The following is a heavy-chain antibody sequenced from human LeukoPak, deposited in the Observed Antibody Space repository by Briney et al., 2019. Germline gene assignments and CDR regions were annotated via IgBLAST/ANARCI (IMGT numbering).Heavy chain of an antibody. CDR1: GFTFSSYS. D-gene: IGHD3-10*01. CDR2: ISSSSSYI. Sequence: GSLRLSCAASGFTFSSYSMNWVRQAPGKGLEWVSSISSSSSYIYYADSVKGRFTISRDNAKNSLYLQMNSLRAEDTAVYYCAREDSYYYGSGSYPFDYWGQGTLVTVPS. V-gene: IGHV3-21*01. CDR3: AREDSYYYGSGSYPFDY. J-gene: IGHJ4*02.